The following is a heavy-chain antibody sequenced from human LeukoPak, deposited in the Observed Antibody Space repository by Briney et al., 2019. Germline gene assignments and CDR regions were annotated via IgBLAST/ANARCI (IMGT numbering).Heavy chain of an antibody. J-gene: IGHJ4*02. V-gene: IGHV1-58*02. CDR1: GFTFATSA. CDR3: AADLGSTVTTELDF. CDR2: IVVGSGNT. Sequence: SVKVSCKASGFTFATSAIHWVRQARGQRLEWMGWIVVGSGNTNYAQKFQERVTITRDMSTSTAYMELSSLRSEDTAVYYCAADLGSTVTTELDFWGQGTLVTVSS. D-gene: IGHD4-17*01.